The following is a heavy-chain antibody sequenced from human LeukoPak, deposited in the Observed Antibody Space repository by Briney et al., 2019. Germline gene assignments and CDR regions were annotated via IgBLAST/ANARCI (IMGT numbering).Heavy chain of an antibody. J-gene: IGHJ3*02. D-gene: IGHD3-22*01. V-gene: IGHV3-48*03. CDR3: ARDSSGYYGFDAFDI. Sequence: GGSLRLSCAASGFTFSNYEMNWVRQAPGKGLEWVSYINSRGTTIYYADSVKGRFTISRDNAKNSLYLQMNSLRAEDTAVYYCARDSSGYYGFDAFDIWGQGTMVTVSS. CDR1: GFTFSNYE. CDR2: INSRGTTI.